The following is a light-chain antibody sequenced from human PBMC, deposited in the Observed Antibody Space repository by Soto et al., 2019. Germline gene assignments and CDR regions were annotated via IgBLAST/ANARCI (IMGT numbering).Light chain of an antibody. CDR2: DAS. CDR1: QSVSSY. CDR3: QQYNDWPPNT. Sequence: EIVLTQSPATLSLSPGERATLSCRASQSVSSYLAWYQQKPGQAPRLLIYDASNRATGIPARFSGSGSGTDFTLTISSLEPEDFAVYYCQQYNDWPPNTFGQGTKVDIK. J-gene: IGKJ2*01. V-gene: IGKV3-11*01.